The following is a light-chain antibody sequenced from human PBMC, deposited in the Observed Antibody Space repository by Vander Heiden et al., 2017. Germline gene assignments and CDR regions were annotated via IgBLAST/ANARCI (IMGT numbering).Light chain of an antibody. J-gene: IGLJ2*01. V-gene: IGLV3-21*02. CDR3: QVWGVSSDHPVV. Sequence: YVLPQPPSASVPPGQTARISCGGNNIATRSLHWYRQKPCQSPVVVYDDNDWPSGIPERFSGSKSGNTTTLTISRVEAGDEADYYCQVWGVSSDHPVVFGGGTKLTVL. CDR2: DDN. CDR1: NIATRS.